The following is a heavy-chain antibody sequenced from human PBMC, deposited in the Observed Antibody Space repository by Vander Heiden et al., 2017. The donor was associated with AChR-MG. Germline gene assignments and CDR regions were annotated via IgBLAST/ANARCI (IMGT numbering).Heavy chain of an antibody. CDR2: IHYSGST. J-gene: IGHJ5*02. CDR1: GGSMSSYY. D-gene: IGHD6-25*01. CDR3: ARERHRAGCEP. Sequence: QVQLQESGPGVVKPSETLSLTCSVSGGSMSSYYWSWVRQTPGEGLEWIAYIHYSGSTDYNPSLKSRVTISADTSKNQFSLKLSSVTAADTAVYYCARERHRAGCEPWVQGTLGTVSS. V-gene: IGHV4-59*01.